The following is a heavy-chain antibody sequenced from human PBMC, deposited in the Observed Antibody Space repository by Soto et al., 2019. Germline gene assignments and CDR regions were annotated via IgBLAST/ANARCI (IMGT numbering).Heavy chain of an antibody. CDR2: ISGNGGST. CDR1: GFSFSRYA. V-gene: IGHV3-23*01. Sequence: PGGSLRLSCAASGFSFSRYAMSWVRQAPGKGQEWVSAISGNGGSTYYADSVKGRFTISRDNSKNTLFLQMNTLRAEDTAVYYCARNQGYYGSEGRGDSWGQGTLFTVSS. J-gene: IGHJ5*01. D-gene: IGHD3-10*01. CDR3: ARNQGYYGSEGRGDS.